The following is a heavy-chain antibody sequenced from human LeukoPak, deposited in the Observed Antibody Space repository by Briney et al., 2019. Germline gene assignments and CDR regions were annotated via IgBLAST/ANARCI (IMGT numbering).Heavy chain of an antibody. CDR2: ISGYNGNT. CDR1: GYTFTSYG. J-gene: IGHJ4*02. D-gene: IGHD2-2*01. CDR3: ARDLGVVPAALPYY. Sequence: ASVKVSCKASGYTFTSYGISWVRQAPGQGLEWMGRISGYNGNTNYTQKLQGRVTMATDTSTSTAYMELRSLRSDDTAVYYCARDLGVVPAALPYYWGQGTLVTVSS. V-gene: IGHV1-18*01.